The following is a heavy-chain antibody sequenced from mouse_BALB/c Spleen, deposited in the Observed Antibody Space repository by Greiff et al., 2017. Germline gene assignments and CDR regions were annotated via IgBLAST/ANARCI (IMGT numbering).Heavy chain of an antibody. V-gene: IGHV3-2*02. CDR1: GYSITSDYA. Sequence: EVKLVESGPGLVKPSQSLSLTCTVTGYSITSDYAWNWIRQFPGNKLEWMGYISYSGSTSYNPSLKSRISITRDTSKNQFFLQLNSVTTEDTATYYCARGGLRRGTHYFDYWGQGTTLTVSS. D-gene: IGHD2-2*01. CDR2: ISYSGST. CDR3: ARGGLRRGTHYFDY. J-gene: IGHJ2*01.